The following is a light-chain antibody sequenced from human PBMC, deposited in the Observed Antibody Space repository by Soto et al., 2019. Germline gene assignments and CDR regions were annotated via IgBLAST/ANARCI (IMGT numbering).Light chain of an antibody. Sequence: QSVLTQPPSASGTPGQRVTISCSGSSSNIGSNYVYWYQQLPGTAPKLLIHRNNQRPSGVPDRFSGSKSGTSASLAISGLRSEDEADYYCAAWDDSLSGSYVFGTGTKVTAL. J-gene: IGLJ1*01. V-gene: IGLV1-47*01. CDR1: SSNIGSNY. CDR2: RNN. CDR3: AAWDDSLSGSYV.